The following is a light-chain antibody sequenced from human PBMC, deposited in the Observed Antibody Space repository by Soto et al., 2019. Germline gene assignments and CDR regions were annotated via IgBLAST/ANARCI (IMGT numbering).Light chain of an antibody. J-gene: IGKJ1*01. CDR1: QIFSGGF. Sequence: IVLTQSPGTLSLSPGERATLSCRASQIFSGGFLAWYQQKSGQAPRLLIYRASSRATGIPDRFSGSGSGTDFTLTISRLEPEDVAVYYCKHYDTSRRWTFGQGTKVDIK. CDR3: KHYDTSRRWT. CDR2: RAS. V-gene: IGKV3-20*01.